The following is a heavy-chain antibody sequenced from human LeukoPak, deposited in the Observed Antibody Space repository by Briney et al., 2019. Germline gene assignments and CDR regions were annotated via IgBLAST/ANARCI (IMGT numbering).Heavy chain of an antibody. D-gene: IGHD3-3*01. CDR2: ISSSSSYI. J-gene: IGHJ3*02. V-gene: IGHV3-21*01. Sequence: PGGSLRLSCAASGFTFSSYSMNWVRQAPGKGLEWVSSISSSSSYIYYADSVKGRFTISRDNAKNSLYLQMNSLRAEDAAVYYCARDRDAAYDFWSGLARDNPEDDAFDIWGQGTMVTVSS. CDR3: ARDRDAAYDFWSGLARDNPEDDAFDI. CDR1: GFTFSSYS.